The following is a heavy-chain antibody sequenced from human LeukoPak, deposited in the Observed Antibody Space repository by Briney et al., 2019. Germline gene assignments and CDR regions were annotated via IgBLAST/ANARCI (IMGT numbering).Heavy chain of an antibody. CDR2: IYSDGNT. CDR1: GGSISSYC. D-gene: IGHD6-19*01. CDR3: ARDPSYSSGWYDC. J-gene: IGHJ4*02. Sequence: SETLSLTCTVSGGSISSYCWSWTRQTAGKGLEWIGRIYSDGNTNYNPSLKSRVTMSVDTSRNQVSLKLRSVSAADTAVYHCARDPSYSSGWYDCWGQGTLVTVSS. V-gene: IGHV4-4*07.